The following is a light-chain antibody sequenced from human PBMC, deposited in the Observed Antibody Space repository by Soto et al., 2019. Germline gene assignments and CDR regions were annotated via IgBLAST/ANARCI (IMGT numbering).Light chain of an antibody. CDR1: QSVYSN. CDR2: AAS. Sequence: EIVMTQSPATLSVSPGERATLSCRASQSVYSNLAWYQQKPGQAPGLLIYAASTRATGIPARFSGSGSGTEFTLTISSLQSEDVAVYYCQQYNSWPLTFGGGTKVEIK. CDR3: QQYNSWPLT. V-gene: IGKV3-15*01. J-gene: IGKJ4*01.